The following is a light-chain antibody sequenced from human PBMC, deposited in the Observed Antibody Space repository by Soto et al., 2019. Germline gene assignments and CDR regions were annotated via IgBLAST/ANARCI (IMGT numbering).Light chain of an antibody. CDR2: EVN. Sequence: QSALTQPASVSGSPGQSITISCTGASSDVGTYNLVSWYQHHPGKAPKLMIYEVNKRPSGVSNRFSASKSGSTASLTISELQAEDEADYYCCSYAGFSNWVFGGGTKLTVL. CDR1: SSDVGTYNL. CDR3: CSYAGFSNWV. J-gene: IGLJ3*02. V-gene: IGLV2-23*02.